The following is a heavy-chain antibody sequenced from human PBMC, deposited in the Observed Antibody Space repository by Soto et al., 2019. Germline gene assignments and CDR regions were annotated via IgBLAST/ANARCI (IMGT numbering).Heavy chain of an antibody. D-gene: IGHD3-16*01. CDR2: IYSGETT. CDR3: KRDGGGLGTLPLFKY. CDR1: GFNVNSDY. V-gene: IGHV3-53*01. J-gene: IGHJ4*02. Sequence: GGSLRLSCAASGFNVNSDYMNWVRQTPGKGLEWVASIYSGETTYYADSVRGRFTISGDKSKNTLYFQLSSMRIEETAVDYCKRDGGGLGTLPLFKYWGQGALGTVSA.